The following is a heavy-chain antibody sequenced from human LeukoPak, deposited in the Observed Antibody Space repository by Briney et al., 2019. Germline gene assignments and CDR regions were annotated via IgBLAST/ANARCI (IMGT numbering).Heavy chain of an antibody. CDR2: IYYSGST. CDR1: GGSIGSSSYY. CDR3: ARQGARPLFDY. J-gene: IGHJ4*02. Sequence: PSETLSLTCTVSGGSIGSSSYYWGWIRQPPGKGLEWIGSIYYSGSTYYNPSLKSRVTISVDTSKNQFSLKLSSVTAADTAVYYCARQGARPLFDYWGQGTLVTVSS. V-gene: IGHV4-39*01. D-gene: IGHD1-26*01.